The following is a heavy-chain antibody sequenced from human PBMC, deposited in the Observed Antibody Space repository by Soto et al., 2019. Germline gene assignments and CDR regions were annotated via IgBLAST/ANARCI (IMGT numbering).Heavy chain of an antibody. D-gene: IGHD3-22*01. CDR1: GGSISSFY. CDR2: VYHSGYT. J-gene: IGHJ4*02. V-gene: IGHV4-59*01. CDR3: ARLTYYDSTGYFDY. Sequence: PSETLSLTCPVSGGSISSFYCIWSRHPPGRGLEWIGYVYHSGYTSYNPSLKSRVAISVDTSKSRFSLKVTSVTAADTAVYFCARLTYYDSTGYFDYWGQGTLVTVSS.